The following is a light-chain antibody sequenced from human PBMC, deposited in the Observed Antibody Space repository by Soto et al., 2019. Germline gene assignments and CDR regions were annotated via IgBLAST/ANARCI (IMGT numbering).Light chain of an antibody. CDR2: FGS. Sequence: EILMTQSPLTLPVTPGEPASISCRSSQSLLYNNTYNYLDWYVQKPGQSPQLLIYFGSNRAPGVPDRFSGSGSGTDFTLKINRVEAEDVGTYYCMQARQSLTFGQGTRLENK. J-gene: IGKJ5*01. V-gene: IGKV2-28*01. CDR3: MQARQSLT. CDR1: QSLLYNNTYNY.